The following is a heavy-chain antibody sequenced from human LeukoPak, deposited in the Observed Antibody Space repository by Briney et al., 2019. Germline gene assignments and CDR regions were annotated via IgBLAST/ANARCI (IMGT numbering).Heavy chain of an antibody. Sequence: ASVKVSCKASGYTFSDYYIHGVRQAPGQGLEWMGWINPKSGDTNYAQKFQGRVTMTRDTSIRTAYMELGRMTYDDTAVYYCARRESIVVVTAIDFDYWGQGTLVTVSS. CDR1: GYTFSDYY. CDR2: INPKSGDT. V-gene: IGHV1-2*02. CDR3: ARRESIVVVTAIDFDY. J-gene: IGHJ4*02. D-gene: IGHD2-21*02.